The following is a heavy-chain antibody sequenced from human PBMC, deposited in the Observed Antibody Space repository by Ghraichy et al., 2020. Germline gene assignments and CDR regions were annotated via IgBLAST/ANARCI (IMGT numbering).Heavy chain of an antibody. CDR2: INHSGST. Sequence: SETLSLTCAVYGGSFSGYYWSWIRQPPGKGLEWIGEINHSGSTNYNPSLKSRVTISVDTSKNQFSLKLSSVTAADTAVYYCARVVLLWFGELLYYFDYWGQGTLVTVSS. D-gene: IGHD3-10*01. CDR3: ARVVLLWFGELLYYFDY. V-gene: IGHV4-34*01. J-gene: IGHJ4*02. CDR1: GGSFSGYY.